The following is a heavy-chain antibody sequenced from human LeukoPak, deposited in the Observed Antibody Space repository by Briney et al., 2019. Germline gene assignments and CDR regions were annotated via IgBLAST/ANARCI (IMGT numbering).Heavy chain of an antibody. CDR3: ARVVAGYSSGWYHAFDI. Sequence: SETLSLTCTVSGGSISSYYWSWIRQPPGKGLEWIGYIYYSGSTDYNPSLQSRVTISVDTSKNQFSLKLGSVTAADTAVYYCARVVAGYSSGWYHAFDIWGQGTMVTVSS. CDR1: GGSISSYY. CDR2: IYYSGST. V-gene: IGHV4-59*01. D-gene: IGHD6-19*01. J-gene: IGHJ3*02.